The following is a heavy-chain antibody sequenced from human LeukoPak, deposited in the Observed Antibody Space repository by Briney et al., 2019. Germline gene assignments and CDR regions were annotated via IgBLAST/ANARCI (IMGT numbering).Heavy chain of an antibody. Sequence: PGRSLRLSCAASGFTFSGYAMHWVRQAPGKGLEWVAVISNDGSNKYYADSVKGRLTISRDNSKNTLYLQMDSLRAEDAAVYYCAKKKQLGTGDAFDIWGQGTMVTVSS. J-gene: IGHJ3*02. V-gene: IGHV3-30*04. CDR1: GFTFSGYA. CDR3: AKKKQLGTGDAFDI. CDR2: ISNDGSNK. D-gene: IGHD5-18*01.